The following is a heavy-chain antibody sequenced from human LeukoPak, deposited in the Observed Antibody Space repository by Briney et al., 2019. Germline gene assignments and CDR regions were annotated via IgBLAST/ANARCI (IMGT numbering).Heavy chain of an antibody. CDR1: GFTFNDYD. V-gene: IGHV3-13*01. Sequence: GGSLRLSCAASGFTFNDYDMHWVREITGKGLEWVSGIGTAHDAHYAGSVKGRFTIFRESATNSVYLQMNSLRDGDTAVYYCASLRGYSYGVNGFDIWGQGTKVTVSS. J-gene: IGHJ3*02. D-gene: IGHD5-18*01. CDR3: ASLRGYSYGVNGFDI. CDR2: IGTAHDA.